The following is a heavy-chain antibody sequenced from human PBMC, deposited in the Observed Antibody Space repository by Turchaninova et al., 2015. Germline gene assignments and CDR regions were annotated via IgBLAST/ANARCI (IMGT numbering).Heavy chain of an antibody. D-gene: IGHD3-16*02. Sequence: QVQLVQSGAEVKRPGASVQVACEVSGYTFTDFGINWVRLAPGQGPAWMGWVSTSTGDIHTAQKFQGRVTITSETSNATAYMGLGSLTSDDTAVYYCARFMSSSYGMDVWGRGTTITVSS. J-gene: IGHJ6*02. CDR3: ARFMSSSYGMDV. CDR2: VSTSTGDI. V-gene: IGHV1-18*04. CDR1: GYTFTDFG.